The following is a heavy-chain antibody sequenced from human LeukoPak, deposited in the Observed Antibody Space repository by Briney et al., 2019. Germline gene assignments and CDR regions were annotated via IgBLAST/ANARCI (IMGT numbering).Heavy chain of an antibody. J-gene: IGHJ3*02. V-gene: IGHV4-34*01. CDR3: AREGSGSSTDAFDI. CDR2: INHSGST. D-gene: IGHD3-10*01. Sequence: PSETLSLTCAVYVGSLSGYYWRWIRQPPRKGLEWIGEINHSGSTNYNPSLKSRVTISVDTSKNQFSLKLSSVTAADTAVYYCAREGSGSSTDAFDIWGQGTMVTVSS. CDR1: VGSLSGYY.